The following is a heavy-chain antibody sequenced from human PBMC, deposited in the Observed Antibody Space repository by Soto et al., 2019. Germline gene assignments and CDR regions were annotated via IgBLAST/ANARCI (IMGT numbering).Heavy chain of an antibody. V-gene: IGHV5-10-1*01. Sequence: PGESLKISCNGSGYIFTSYWISWGRQMPGKGLEWMGRIDPSDSYTNYSPSFQGHVTISADKSISTAYLQWSSLKASDTAMYYCARPFFGVVSHGAFDIWGQGTMVTVSS. CDR1: GYIFTSYW. D-gene: IGHD3-3*01. J-gene: IGHJ3*02. CDR3: ARPFFGVVSHGAFDI. CDR2: IDPSDSYT.